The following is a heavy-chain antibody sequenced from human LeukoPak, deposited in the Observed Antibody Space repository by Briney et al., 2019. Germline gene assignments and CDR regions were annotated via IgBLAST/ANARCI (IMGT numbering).Heavy chain of an antibody. D-gene: IGHD3-9*01. CDR3: AGSILTGYPNFDY. V-gene: IGHV3-48*04. Sequence: GGSLRLSCVASGFTFSISSMSWVRQAPGKGLEWVSYISSSSSSIYDADSVRGRFTISRDNAKNSLYLQMNSLRAEDTAVYYCAGSILTGYPNFDYWGQGTMVTVSS. CDR2: ISSSSSSI. J-gene: IGHJ4*03. CDR1: GFTFSISS.